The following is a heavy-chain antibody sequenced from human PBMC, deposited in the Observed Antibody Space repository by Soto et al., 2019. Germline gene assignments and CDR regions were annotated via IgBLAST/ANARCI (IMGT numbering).Heavy chain of an antibody. D-gene: IGHD2-2*01. CDR3: ARDCSSTSCYASP. V-gene: IGHV1-69*08. J-gene: IGHJ5*02. CDR1: GGTFSSYT. CDR2: IIPILGIA. Sequence: QVQLVQSGAEVKKPGSSVKVSCKASGGTFSSYTISWVRQAPGQGLEWMGRIIPILGIANYAQKFQGRVTITADKSTSTAYMELSSLRSEDTPVYYCARDCSSTSCYASPWCQGTLVTVSS.